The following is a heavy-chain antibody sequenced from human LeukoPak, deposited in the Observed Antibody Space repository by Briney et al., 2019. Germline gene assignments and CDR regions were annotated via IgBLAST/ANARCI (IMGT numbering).Heavy chain of an antibody. Sequence: SETLSLTCAVYGGSFSGYYWSWIRQPPGKGLEWIGEINHSGSTNYNPSLKSRVTISVDTFKNQFSLKVSSVTAADTAVYYCARHMLGAYNWFDPWGQGTLVTVSS. J-gene: IGHJ5*02. CDR2: INHSGST. CDR3: ARHMLGAYNWFDP. D-gene: IGHD3-10*02. V-gene: IGHV4-34*01. CDR1: GGSFSGYY.